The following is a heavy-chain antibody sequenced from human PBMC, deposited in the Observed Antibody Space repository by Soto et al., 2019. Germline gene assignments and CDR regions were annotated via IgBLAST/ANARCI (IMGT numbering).Heavy chain of an antibody. CDR1: RGRFESYA. CDR3: AREGIAAAGDFDY. CDR2: IIPIFGTA. D-gene: IGHD6-13*01. Sequence: SAKVTCTESRGRFESYALSWVRPANPQGLEWMGGIIPIFGTANYAQKFQGRVTITADKSTSTAYMELSSLRSEDTAVDYCAREGIAAAGDFDYWGQGTLVTFSS. J-gene: IGHJ4*02. V-gene: IGHV1-69*06.